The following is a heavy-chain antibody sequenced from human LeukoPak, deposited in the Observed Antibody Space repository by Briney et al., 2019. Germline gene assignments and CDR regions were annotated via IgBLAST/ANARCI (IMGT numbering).Heavy chain of an antibody. D-gene: IGHD2-8*02. V-gene: IGHV1-8*01. J-gene: IGHJ4*02. CDR3: ARAPPIYWFYQPREVAYFDY. Sequence: ASVKVSCKASGYTFTSYDINWVRQATGQGLEWMGWMNPNSGNTGYAQKFQGRVTMTRNTSISTAYMELSSLRSEDTAVYYCARAPPIYWFYQPREVAYFDYWGQGTLVTVSS. CDR1: GYTFTSYD. CDR2: MNPNSGNT.